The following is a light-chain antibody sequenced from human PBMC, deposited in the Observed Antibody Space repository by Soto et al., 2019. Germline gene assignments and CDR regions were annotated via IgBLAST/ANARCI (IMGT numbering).Light chain of an antibody. V-gene: IGKV3-20*01. CDR2: GAS. CDR1: QSVSSSY. J-gene: IGKJ5*01. CDR3: QQYGSSIT. Sequence: IVLSQSPGTVSLSPGERAPLSCTATHTVSGRGSVSXXASQSVSSSYLAWYQQKPGQAPRLLIYGASSRATGIPDRFSGSGSGTDFTLTISRLEPEDFAVYYCQQYGSSITFGQGTRLEI.